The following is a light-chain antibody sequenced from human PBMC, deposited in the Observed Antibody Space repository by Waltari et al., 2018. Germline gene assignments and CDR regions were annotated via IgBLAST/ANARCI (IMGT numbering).Light chain of an antibody. Sequence: DIQLTQSPSSLAASVVDRVTLTCRASQDIGGYLNWYQQQPGKAPKLLIYKTSILNTGVPSRFSGGTSRTDYTLTITNLQPEDIATYYCQYYDNLPIFSFGPGTKVEIK. CDR1: QDIGGY. CDR3: QYYDNLPIFS. CDR2: KTS. J-gene: IGKJ2*01. V-gene: IGKV1-33*01.